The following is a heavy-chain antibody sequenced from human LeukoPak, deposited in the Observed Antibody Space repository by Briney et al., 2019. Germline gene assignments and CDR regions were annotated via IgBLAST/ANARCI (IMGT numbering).Heavy chain of an antibody. Sequence: GGSLRLSCAASGFTFDDYAMHWVRQAPGKGLEWVSLISGDGGSTYYADSVKGRFTISRDNSKISLYLQMNSLRTEDTALYYCAKGHYDYVWGSYRPQYYFDYWGQGTLVTVSS. V-gene: IGHV3-43*02. CDR3: AKGHYDYVWGSYRPQYYFDY. CDR2: ISGDGGST. D-gene: IGHD3-16*02. CDR1: GFTFDDYA. J-gene: IGHJ4*02.